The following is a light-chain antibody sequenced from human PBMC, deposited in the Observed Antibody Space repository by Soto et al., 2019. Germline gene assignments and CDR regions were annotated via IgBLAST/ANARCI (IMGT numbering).Light chain of an antibody. V-gene: IGKV1-17*01. Sequence: DIQMTQSPSSLSASVGHRVTITWRASQGIRNDLGWYQQKPGKAPNRLIYAASSLQSGVPSRFSGSGSGTEFTLTISSLQPDDFATYYCQQYNSYWRFGQGTKVDIK. J-gene: IGKJ1*01. CDR2: AAS. CDR1: QGIRND. CDR3: QQYNSYWR.